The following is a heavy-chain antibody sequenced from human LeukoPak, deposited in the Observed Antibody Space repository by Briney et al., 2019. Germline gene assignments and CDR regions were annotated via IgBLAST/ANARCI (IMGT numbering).Heavy chain of an antibody. D-gene: IGHD5-24*01. J-gene: IGHJ6*03. CDR2: INPSGGST. CDR1: GYTFTSYY. CDR3: ASQMATISPYYYMDV. V-gene: IGHV1-46*01. Sequence: ASVKVSCKASGYTFTSYYMHWVRQAPGQGLEWMGIINPSGGSTRYAQKFQGRVTMTRDMSTSTVYMELSSLRSEDTAVYYCASQMATISPYYYMDVWGKGTTVTVSS.